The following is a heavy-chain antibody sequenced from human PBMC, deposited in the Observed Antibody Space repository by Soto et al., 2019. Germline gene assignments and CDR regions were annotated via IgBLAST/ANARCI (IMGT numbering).Heavy chain of an antibody. D-gene: IGHD4-17*01. CDR1: GGCMGSGGYS. CDR2: IYHGGST. V-gene: IGHV4-30-2*01. J-gene: IGHJ4*03. Sequence: SETLSLTCAVSGGCMGSGGYSWSWIRQAPGKGLEWIGYIYHGGSTYYNPSLGSRVIISVDRSKNQFSLRLRSVTAADTAVYYYARRYGGTLDYWGQGTTVTVSS. CDR3: ARRYGGTLDY.